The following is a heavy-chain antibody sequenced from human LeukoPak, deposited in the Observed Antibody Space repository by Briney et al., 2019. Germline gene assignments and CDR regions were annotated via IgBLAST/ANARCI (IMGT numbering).Heavy chain of an antibody. Sequence: PGGSLRLSCAASGFIFSSYSMSWVRQAPGKGLEWVSVITGSGGNTYYADSVKGLFTISKDNSKNTVYLQMSSLRVDDTAVYYCAKAASSSWPSYYYGMDVWGQGTTVTVSS. CDR3: AKAASSSWPSYYYGMDV. D-gene: IGHD6-13*01. CDR2: ITGSGGNT. J-gene: IGHJ6*02. V-gene: IGHV3-23*01. CDR1: GFIFSSYS.